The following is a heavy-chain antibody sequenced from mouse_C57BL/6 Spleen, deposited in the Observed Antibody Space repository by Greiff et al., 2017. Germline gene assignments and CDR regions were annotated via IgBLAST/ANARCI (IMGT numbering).Heavy chain of an antibody. CDR2: ISSGSSTI. V-gene: IGHV5-17*01. J-gene: IGHJ2*01. CDR3: ARSGYYGNFFLDY. Sequence: EVKLVESGGGLVKPGGSLKLSCAASGFTFSDYGMHWVRQAPEKGLEWVAYISSGSSTIYYADTVKGRFTISRDNAKNTLFLQMTSLRSEDTAMYYCARSGYYGNFFLDYWGQGTTLTVSS. D-gene: IGHD2-1*01. CDR1: GFTFSDYG.